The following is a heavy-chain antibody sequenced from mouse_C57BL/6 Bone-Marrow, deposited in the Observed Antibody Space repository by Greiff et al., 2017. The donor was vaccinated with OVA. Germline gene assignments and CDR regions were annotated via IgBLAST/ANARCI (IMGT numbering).Heavy chain of an antibody. V-gene: IGHV14-4*01. J-gene: IGHJ2*01. CDR2: IDPENGDT. Sequence: EVQLQQSGAELVRPGASVKLSCTASRFNIKDDYMHWVKQRPEQGLEWIGWIDPENGDTEYASKFQGKATITADTSSNTAYLQLSSLTSEDTAVYYCTTWGRGVDYWGQGTTLTVSS. CDR1: RFNIKDDY. D-gene: IGHD3-3*01. CDR3: TTWGRGVDY.